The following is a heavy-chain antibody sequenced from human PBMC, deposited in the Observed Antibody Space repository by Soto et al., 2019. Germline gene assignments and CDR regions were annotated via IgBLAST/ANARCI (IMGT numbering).Heavy chain of an antibody. CDR1: GFTFSSYA. D-gene: IGHD3-9*01. J-gene: IGHJ4*02. CDR3: AKGPIEDIVTGYYNY. V-gene: IGHV3-23*01. Sequence: GGSLRLSCAASGFTFSSYAMSWVRQAPGKGLEWVSAISGSGGSTYYADSVKGRFTISRDNSKNTLYLQMNSLRAEDTAVYYCAKGPIEDIVTGYYNYWGQGTLVTVSS. CDR2: ISGSGGST.